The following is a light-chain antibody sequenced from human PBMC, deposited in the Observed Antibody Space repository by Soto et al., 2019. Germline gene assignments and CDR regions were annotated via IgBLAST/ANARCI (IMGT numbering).Light chain of an antibody. J-gene: IGKJ5*01. CDR2: AAS. V-gene: IGKV1-39*01. CDR3: QQTYTTPPNT. CDR1: QSITNY. Sequence: DIQMTQSPSSLSASVGDRVTITCRASQSITNYLNWYQQKPGKAPKLLIYAASTLQSGVPSRFSGSESGTDFTLTISSLQTEDFATYYCQQTYTTPPNTFGQGTRLEIK.